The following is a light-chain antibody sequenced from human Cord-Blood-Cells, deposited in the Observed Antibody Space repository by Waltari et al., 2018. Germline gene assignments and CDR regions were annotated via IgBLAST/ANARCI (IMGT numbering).Light chain of an antibody. CDR1: QSVSSY. CDR3: QQRSNWPPT. Sequence: EIVLPQSPATLSLSPGERATLSCRASQSVSSYLAWYQQKPGQAPRLLIYDASNRATGIPARFSGSGSGTDFTLTISSLEPEDFAVYYCQQRSNWPPTFGGGTKVEI. V-gene: IGKV3-11*01. CDR2: DAS. J-gene: IGKJ4*01.